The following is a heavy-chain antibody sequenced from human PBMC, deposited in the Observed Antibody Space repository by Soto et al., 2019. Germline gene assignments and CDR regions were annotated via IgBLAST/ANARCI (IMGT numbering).Heavy chain of an antibody. Sequence: ASVKVSCKASGYTFFTYGITWVRQAPGQGLEWMGWISTYDGNTDYAQKLQGRVTMTTDTSTRTAYMELRSLRSDDTAVYYCATPTPRRGAMITNINFDWWGQGTSVTVSS. V-gene: IGHV1-18*01. D-gene: IGHD3-10*01. CDR3: ATPTPRRGAMITNINFDW. J-gene: IGHJ4*02. CDR1: GYTFFTYG. CDR2: ISTYDGNT.